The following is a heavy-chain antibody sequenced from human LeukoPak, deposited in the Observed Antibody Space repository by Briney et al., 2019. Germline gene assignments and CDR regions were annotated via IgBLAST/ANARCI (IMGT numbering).Heavy chain of an antibody. V-gene: IGHV3-30*02. CDR2: IRYDGSNK. Sequence: PGGSLRLSCAASGFTFSSYGMHWVRQAPGKGLEWVAFIRYDGSNKYYADSVKGRFTISRDSSKNTLYLQMNSLRAEDTAVYYCAKVLSRTVTPQVWGQGTLVTVSS. J-gene: IGHJ4*02. CDR3: AKVLSRTVTPQV. D-gene: IGHD4-17*01. CDR1: GFTFSSYG.